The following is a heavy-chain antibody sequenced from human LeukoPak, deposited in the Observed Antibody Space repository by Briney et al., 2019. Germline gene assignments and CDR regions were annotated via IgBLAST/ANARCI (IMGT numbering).Heavy chain of an antibody. D-gene: IGHD3-22*01. CDR2: IYYSGST. J-gene: IGHJ4*02. CDR1: GGSISSSSYY. V-gene: IGHV4-39*01. CDR3: ARLRVVALGNYFDY. Sequence: PSETLSLTCTVSGGSISSSSYYWGWIRQPPGKGLEWIGSIYYSGSTYYNPSLKSRVTISVDTSKNQFSLKLSSVTAADTAVYYCARLRVVALGNYFDYWGQGTLVTVSS.